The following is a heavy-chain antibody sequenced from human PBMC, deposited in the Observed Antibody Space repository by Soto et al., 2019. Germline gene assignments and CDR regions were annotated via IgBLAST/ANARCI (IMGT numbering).Heavy chain of an antibody. CDR2: VSGSGGST. J-gene: IGHJ3*02. V-gene: IGHV3-23*01. CDR1: GFTFSSYA. Sequence: EVQLLESGGGSVQPGGSLRLSCAASGFTFSSYAMSWVRQAPGKGLEWVSGVSGSGGSTYCVDSVKGRFTISRDNSKNTLYLQMNSLRAEHTAVYYCAKDFGYNYGYDAFDIWGQGTMVTVSS. D-gene: IGHD5-18*01. CDR3: AKDFGYNYGYDAFDI.